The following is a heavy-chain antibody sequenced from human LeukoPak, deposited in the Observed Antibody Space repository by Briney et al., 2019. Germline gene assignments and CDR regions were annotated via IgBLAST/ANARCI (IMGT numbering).Heavy chain of an antibody. Sequence: ASVKVSCKASGYTFTAYGVTWVRQAPGQGLEWMGWISAYTGNTDYAQHFQGRVTMTTDTSTSTAYMELRRLRSDDTAVYYCARDRGYYDSSGSYAFDIWGLGTLVTVSS. D-gene: IGHD3-22*01. V-gene: IGHV1-18*01. CDR2: ISAYTGNT. CDR3: ARDRGYYDSSGSYAFDI. CDR1: GYTFTAYG. J-gene: IGHJ3*02.